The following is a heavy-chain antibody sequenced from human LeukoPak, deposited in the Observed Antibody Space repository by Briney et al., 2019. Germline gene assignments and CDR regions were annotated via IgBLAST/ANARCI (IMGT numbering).Heavy chain of an antibody. Sequence: SGTLSLTCTDSGGSISSYYWSWIRQPPGKGLEWIGYIYYSGSTNYNPSLTSRVTISVDTSKNQFSLKLSSVTAADTAVYYCARVCDDSSGCLDYWGQGTLVTVSS. V-gene: IGHV4-59*01. J-gene: IGHJ4*02. CDR1: GGSISSYY. D-gene: IGHD3-22*01. CDR2: IYYSGST. CDR3: ARVCDDSSGCLDY.